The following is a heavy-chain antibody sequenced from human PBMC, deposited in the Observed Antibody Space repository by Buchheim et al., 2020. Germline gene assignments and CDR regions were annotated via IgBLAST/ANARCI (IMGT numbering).Heavy chain of an antibody. Sequence: HVQRVESGGGVVQPGRSLSLSCAASGFSFSSNGMYWVRQAPRKGLEWLAVISYDGSNKYYAHSVKGRFTISRDNSKNTLYLYMNSLNADDTAMYYCARDLDVVVIAATPRGLYYGLDVWGQGTT. CDR1: GFSFSSNG. V-gene: IGHV3-30-3*01. CDR2: ISYDGSNK. CDR3: ARDLDVVVIAATPRGLYYGLDV. J-gene: IGHJ6*02. D-gene: IGHD2-15*01.